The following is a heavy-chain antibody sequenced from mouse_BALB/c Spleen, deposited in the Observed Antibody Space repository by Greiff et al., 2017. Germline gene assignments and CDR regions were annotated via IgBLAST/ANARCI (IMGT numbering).Heavy chain of an antibody. D-gene: IGHD3-3*01. V-gene: IGHV3-1*02. CDR3: ARKEGGRWAIDY. Sequence: EVKLMESGPDLVKPSQSLSLTCTVTGYSITSGYSWHWILQFPGNKLEWMGYIHYSGSTNYNPSLKSRISITRDTSKNQFFLQLNSVTTEDTATYYCARKEGGRWAIDYWGQGTSVTVSS. CDR2: IHYSGST. J-gene: IGHJ4*01. CDR1: GYSITSGYS.